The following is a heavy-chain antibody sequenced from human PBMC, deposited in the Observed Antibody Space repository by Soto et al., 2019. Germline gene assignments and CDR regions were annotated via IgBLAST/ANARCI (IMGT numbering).Heavy chain of an antibody. Sequence: ASLKVSCKVSGYTFTNYGINWVRQAPGQGLEWVGWFNPANRNTNYAQKFQDRVSMTTDTSTNTAYMELRGLRSDDTAVYYCARVRFGDPFDFWGQGTLVTV. CDR1: GYTFTNYG. J-gene: IGHJ4*02. D-gene: IGHD2-21*02. V-gene: IGHV1-18*01. CDR2: FNPANRNT. CDR3: ARVRFGDPFDF.